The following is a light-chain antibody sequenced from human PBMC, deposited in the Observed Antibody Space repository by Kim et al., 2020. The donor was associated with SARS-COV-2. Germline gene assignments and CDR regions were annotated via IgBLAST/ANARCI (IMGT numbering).Light chain of an antibody. CDR1: QTINNK. CDR2: DAT. CDR3: QQSNDWPPLT. J-gene: IGKJ1*01. V-gene: IGKV3-15*01. Sequence: SPGERATLSCRASQTINNKLVWYQHKPGQAPRLLIYDATTRATGVPARFIGSGSETDFTLTISSLQSEDFAVYYCQQSNDWPPLTFGQGTKMDIK.